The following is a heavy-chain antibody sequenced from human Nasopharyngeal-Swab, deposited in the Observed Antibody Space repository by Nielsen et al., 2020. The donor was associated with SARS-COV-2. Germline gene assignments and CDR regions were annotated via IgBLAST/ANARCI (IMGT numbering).Heavy chain of an antibody. D-gene: IGHD2-2*01. CDR3: ARDRVAPAAMWAYYYYYGMDV. V-gene: IGHV4-31*02. J-gene: IGHJ6*02. CDR2: IYYSGST. Sequence: WIRQPPGKGLEWIGYIYYSGSTYYNPSLKSRVTISVDTSKNQFSLKLSSVTAADTAVYYCARDRVAPAAMWAYYYYYGMDVWGQGTTVTVSS.